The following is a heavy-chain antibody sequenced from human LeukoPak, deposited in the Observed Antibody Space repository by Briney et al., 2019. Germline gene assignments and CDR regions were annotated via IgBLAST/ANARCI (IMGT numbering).Heavy chain of an antibody. CDR1: GFTFSNVW. V-gene: IGHV3-15*01. D-gene: IGHD6-19*01. CDR3: AKDSNGWYQRGSNYFDY. Sequence: PGESLRLSCAASGFTFSNVWMSWVRQVPGKGLEWVGRIRRKTDGETTDHAAPVKGRFTISRDDSKNTLYLQMNSLRAEDTAEYYCAKDSNGWYQRGSNYFDYWGQGTLVTVSS. CDR2: IRRKTDGETT. J-gene: IGHJ4*02.